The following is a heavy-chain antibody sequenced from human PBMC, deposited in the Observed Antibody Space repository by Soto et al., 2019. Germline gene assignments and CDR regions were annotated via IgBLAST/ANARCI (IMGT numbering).Heavy chain of an antibody. J-gene: IGHJ5*02. D-gene: IGHD6-13*01. CDR3: ARAGWHQLENSWFDH. CDR2: ISSSSSYT. Sequence: QVQLVESGGGLVKPGGSLRLSCAASGFTFSDYYMSWIRQAPGKGLEWGSYISSSSSYTNYADSVKGRFTISRDKAKNSLYLQMNSRRAEDTAVYYCARAGWHQLENSWFDHWGQGTLVTVSS. CDR1: GFTFSDYY. V-gene: IGHV3-11*06.